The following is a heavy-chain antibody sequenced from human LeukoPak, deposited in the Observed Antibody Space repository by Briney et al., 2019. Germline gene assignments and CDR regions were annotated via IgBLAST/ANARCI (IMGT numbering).Heavy chain of an antibody. CDR2: ISSSSSYI. V-gene: IGHV3-21*01. CDR3: AGDVLLWFGESELDYYYYMDV. Sequence: GGSLRLSCAASGFTFSSYSMNWVRQAPGKGLEWVSSISSSSSYIYYADSVKGRFTISRDNAENSLYLQMNSLRAEDTAVYYCAGDVLLWFGESELDYYYYMDVWGKGTTVTVSS. J-gene: IGHJ6*03. CDR1: GFTFSSYS. D-gene: IGHD3-10*01.